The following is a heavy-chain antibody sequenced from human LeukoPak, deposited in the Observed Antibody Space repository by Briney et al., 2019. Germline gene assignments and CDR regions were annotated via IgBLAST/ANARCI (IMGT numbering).Heavy chain of an antibody. J-gene: IGHJ4*02. CDR1: GYSFTNYW. CDR3: ARQETGTTFGY. Sequence: GEPLKISCKASGYSFTNYWSGGVRPMPGKGLEGMGIIYPGDSDTRYSTSCEDQVNISDDKYISTAYLQWSSLKASDTAMYYCARQETGTTFGYWGQGTLVTVSS. D-gene: IGHD1-7*01. V-gene: IGHV5-51*01. CDR2: IYPGDSDT.